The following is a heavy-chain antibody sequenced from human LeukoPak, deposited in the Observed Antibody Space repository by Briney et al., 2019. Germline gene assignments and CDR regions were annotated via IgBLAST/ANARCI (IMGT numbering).Heavy chain of an antibody. CDR1: GFTVSSNY. J-gene: IGHJ4*02. Sequence: GGSLRLSCAASGFTVSSNYMSWVRRAPGKGMERVGRSQTTKPNSCTTEYAASVKGRFTISRDDSKNSLYLQLNSLKTEDTAIYYCVRVVTTSSGWYHFDNWGQGTLVTVSS. CDR3: VRVVTTSSGWYHFDN. D-gene: IGHD6-13*01. CDR2: SQTTKPNSCTT. V-gene: IGHV3-72*01.